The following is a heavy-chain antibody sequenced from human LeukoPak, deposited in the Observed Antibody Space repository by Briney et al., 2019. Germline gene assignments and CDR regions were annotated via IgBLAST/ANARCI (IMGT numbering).Heavy chain of an antibody. D-gene: IGHD6-19*01. J-gene: IGHJ2*01. Sequence: SETLSLTCTVSGGSISSSSYYWGWIRQPPGKGLEWIGSIYYSGSTYYNPSLKSRVTISVDTSKNQFSLKLSSVTAADTAVYYCARSEPGYSSGWYKTNWYFDLWGRGTLVTVSS. CDR2: IYYSGST. CDR3: ARSEPGYSSGWYKTNWYFDL. CDR1: GGSISSSSYY. V-gene: IGHV4-39*07.